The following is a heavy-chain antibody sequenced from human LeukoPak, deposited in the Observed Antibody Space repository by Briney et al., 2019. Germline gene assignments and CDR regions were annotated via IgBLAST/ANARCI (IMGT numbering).Heavy chain of an antibody. CDR2: IWYDGSNK. J-gene: IGHJ4*02. CDR1: GFTFSSYG. CDR3: AKDEQENYYGPLGY. Sequence: PGRSLRLSCAASGFTFSSYGMHWVRQAPGKGLEWVAVIWYDGSNKYYADSVKGRFTISRDNSKNTLYLQMNSLRAEDTAVYYCAKDEQENYYGPLGYWGQGTLVTVSS. D-gene: IGHD1-26*01. V-gene: IGHV3-33*06.